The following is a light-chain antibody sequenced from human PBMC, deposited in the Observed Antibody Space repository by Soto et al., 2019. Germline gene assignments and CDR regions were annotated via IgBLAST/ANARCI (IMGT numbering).Light chain of an antibody. Sequence: QSALTQPASVSGSPGQSITISCTGTDSDIGDNNYVSWYQQYPGRAPKLMIYEVANRPSGVSDRFSGSKSGNTASLTILGLQVEDEADYYCRAYSVTNTLGVFGGGTKVTVL. V-gene: IGLV2-14*01. J-gene: IGLJ3*02. CDR2: EVA. CDR3: RAYSVTNTLGV. CDR1: DSDIGDNNY.